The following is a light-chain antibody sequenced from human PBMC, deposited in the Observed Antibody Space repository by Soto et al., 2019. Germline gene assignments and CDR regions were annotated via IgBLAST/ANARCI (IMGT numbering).Light chain of an antibody. Sequence: DIELTQSPGTLSLSPGERATLSCRASQSVNSNFLAWYQQKPGQAPILLISGASFWVPGVPERFSGSGSGTDXXLSISSXXXEDFXXYXCQQGRAAPYTFGQGTNLEIK. CDR1: QSVNSNF. CDR3: QQGRAAPYT. J-gene: IGKJ2*01. CDR2: GAS. V-gene: IGKV3-20*01.